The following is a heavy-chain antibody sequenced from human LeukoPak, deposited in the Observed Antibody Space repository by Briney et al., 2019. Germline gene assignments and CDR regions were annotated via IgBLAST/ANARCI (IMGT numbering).Heavy chain of an antibody. J-gene: IGHJ4*02. Sequence: SETLSLTCTVSGVSIRSGSYYWSWIRQPAGKGLEWIGRIYTSGTTNYNPSLKSRVSISADTSKNQFSLKLTSVTAADTAIYFCAREWHGDFFFDSWGQGTLVTVSS. V-gene: IGHV4-61*02. D-gene: IGHD3-3*01. CDR3: AREWHGDFFFDS. CDR1: GVSIRSGSYY. CDR2: IYTSGTT.